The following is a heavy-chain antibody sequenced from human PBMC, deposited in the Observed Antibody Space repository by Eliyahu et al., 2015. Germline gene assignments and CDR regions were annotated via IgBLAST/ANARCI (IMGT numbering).Heavy chain of an antibody. V-gene: IGHV4-31*03. Sequence: QVQLQESGPGLVKPSQTLSLTCXFSGDXLSSGXYWSWIRQHPGKGLEWIGFIHYSGSTYYNPSLKSRVTMSIDTSKNQFSLKLSSVTAADTAVYHCARGLECSGGSCGLRLVDYWGPGTLVTVSS. J-gene: IGHJ4*02. D-gene: IGHD2-15*01. CDR3: ARGLECSGGSCGLRLVDY. CDR1: GDXLSSGXY. CDR2: IHYSGST.